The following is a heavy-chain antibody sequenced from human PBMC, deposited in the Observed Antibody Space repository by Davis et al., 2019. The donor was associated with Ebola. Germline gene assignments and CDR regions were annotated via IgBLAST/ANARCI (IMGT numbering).Heavy chain of an antibody. J-gene: IGHJ5*02. CDR3: ARVGGDWGDSNWFDP. D-gene: IGHD2-21*02. Sequence: PSETLSLTCTVSGGSISSGGYYWSWIRQHPGKGLEWIGYIYYSGSTYYNPSLKSRVTISVDTSKNQFSLKLSSVTAADTAVYYCARVGGDWGDSNWFDPWGQGTLVTVSS. CDR1: GGSISSGGYY. V-gene: IGHV4-31*03. CDR2: IYYSGST.